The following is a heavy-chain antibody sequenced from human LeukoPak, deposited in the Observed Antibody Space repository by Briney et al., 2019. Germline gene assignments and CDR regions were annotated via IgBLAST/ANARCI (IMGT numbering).Heavy chain of an antibody. V-gene: IGHV3-30*18. Sequence: PGRSLRLSCAASGFTFSSYGMHWVRQAPGKGLEWVAVISYDGSNKYYADSVKGRFTISRDNSKNALYVEMNTLRAEDTAVYYCVKWGDYDILTGYYVPDFWGQGTLVTVSS. CDR2: ISYDGSNK. CDR3: VKWGDYDILTGYYVPDF. CDR1: GFTFSSYG. D-gene: IGHD3-9*01. J-gene: IGHJ4*02.